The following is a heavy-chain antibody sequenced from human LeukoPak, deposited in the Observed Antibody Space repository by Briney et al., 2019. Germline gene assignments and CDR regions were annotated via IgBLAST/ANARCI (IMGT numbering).Heavy chain of an antibody. J-gene: IGHJ5*02. Sequence: GGSLRLSCAASGFTLSNYDMNWVRQAPGKGLEWVSSIRTSSRYIYYKDSVRGRFTISRDDAKNSLHLEMNSLRAEDTAVYYCARADCSSSTCYFRRSWFDPWGQGTLVTVSS. CDR2: IRTSSRYI. CDR3: ARADCSSSTCYFRRSWFDP. D-gene: IGHD2-2*01. CDR1: GFTLSNYD. V-gene: IGHV3-21*01.